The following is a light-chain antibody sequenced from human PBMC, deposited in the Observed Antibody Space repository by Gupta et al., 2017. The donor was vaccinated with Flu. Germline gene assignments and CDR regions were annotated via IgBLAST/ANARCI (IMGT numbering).Light chain of an antibody. V-gene: IGKV3-15*01. Sequence: EIVMTPSPDTLSVSAGERVTVSCRASLMINYNLAWYQQKPGQAPRLLISGASTRASGIPARFSGTGSGTEFTLTISRLQSEDPAVYYCQQYHTSPYSFGQGTKLEIK. CDR1: LMINYN. CDR3: QQYHTSPYS. J-gene: IGKJ2*03. CDR2: GAS.